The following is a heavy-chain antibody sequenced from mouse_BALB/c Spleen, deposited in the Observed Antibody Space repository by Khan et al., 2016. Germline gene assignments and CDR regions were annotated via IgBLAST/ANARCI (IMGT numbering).Heavy chain of an antibody. CDR2: IRNKANGYTT. V-gene: IGHV7-3*02. Sequence: EVELVESGGGLVQPGGSLRLSCAISGFTFTDYYMSWVRQPPGKTLEWLGFIRNKANGYTTEYSASVKGRFTISRDNSQSILYLQMNTLRAEDSATYYCARDTIGRDYWGQGTSVTVSS. CDR3: ARDTIGRDY. J-gene: IGHJ4*01. CDR1: GFTFTDYY. D-gene: IGHD2-14*01.